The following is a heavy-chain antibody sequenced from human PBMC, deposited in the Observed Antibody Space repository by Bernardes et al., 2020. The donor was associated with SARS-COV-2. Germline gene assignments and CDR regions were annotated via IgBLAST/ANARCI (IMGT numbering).Heavy chain of an antibody. CDR3: ARDLGYCTNGVCSP. Sequence: GGSLRLSRAASGFTFGSAWFHWVRQAPGKGLVWVSRINPDGSSTNYADSVKGRFTISRDNAKNMLFLQMSGLRAEDTAMYYCARDLGYCTNGVCSPWGQGTLVTVSS. D-gene: IGHD2-8*01. CDR1: GFTFGSAW. V-gene: IGHV3-74*01. J-gene: IGHJ5*02. CDR2: INPDGSST.